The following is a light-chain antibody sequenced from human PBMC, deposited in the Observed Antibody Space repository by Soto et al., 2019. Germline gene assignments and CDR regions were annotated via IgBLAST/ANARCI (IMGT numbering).Light chain of an antibody. CDR3: QSYDSSLSGWV. CDR1: SSNIGAGYD. J-gene: IGLJ3*02. CDR2: GNS. V-gene: IGLV1-40*01. Sequence: QSVLTQPPSVSGAPGQRVTISCTGSSSNIGAGYDVHWYQQLPGTAPKVLIYGNSNRPSGVPDRFSGSKSGTSASLAITGLQAEDEADYYCQSYDSSLSGWVFGGGTKPNVL.